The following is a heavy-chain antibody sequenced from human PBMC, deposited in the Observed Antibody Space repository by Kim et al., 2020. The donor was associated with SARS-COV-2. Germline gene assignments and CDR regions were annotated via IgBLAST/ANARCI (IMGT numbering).Heavy chain of an antibody. J-gene: IGHJ3*02. CDR2: IIPIFGTA. V-gene: IGHV1-69*13. D-gene: IGHD3-22*01. CDR3: ARDLLYYYDSSGAFDI. Sequence: SVKVSCKASGGTFSSYAISWVRQAPGQGLEWMGGIIPIFGTANYAQKFQGRVTITADESTSTAYMELSSLRSEDTAVYYCARDLLYYYDSSGAFDIWGQGTMVTVSS. CDR1: GGTFSSYA.